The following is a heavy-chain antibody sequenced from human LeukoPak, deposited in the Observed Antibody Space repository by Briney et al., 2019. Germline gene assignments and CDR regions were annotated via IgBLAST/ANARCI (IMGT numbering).Heavy chain of an antibody. CDR2: ISYDGSNK. CDR1: GFTFSSYA. V-gene: IGHV3-30*14. CDR3: ARDPING. J-gene: IGHJ4*02. Sequence: PGRSLRLSCAASGFTFSSYAMHWVRQAPGKGLEWVAVISYDGSNKYYADSVKGRFTISRDNSKNTLYLQMNSLRAEDTAVYYCARDPINGWGQGTLVTVSS.